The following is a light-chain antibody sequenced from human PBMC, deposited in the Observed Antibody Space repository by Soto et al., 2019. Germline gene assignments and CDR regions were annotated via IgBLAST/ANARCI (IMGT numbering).Light chain of an antibody. CDR3: QQYKKWPKT. J-gene: IGKJ1*01. CDR1: QSVDSY. Sequence: EIVMTQSPVTLSVSPGERVSLSCRGSQSVDSYLAWHQQKPGQAPRLLIYAGSTRATGIPGRFSGSGSGTEFTLTISSLQYEDFAVYYCQQYKKWPKTFGQGTKVEIK. V-gene: IGKV3-15*01. CDR2: AGS.